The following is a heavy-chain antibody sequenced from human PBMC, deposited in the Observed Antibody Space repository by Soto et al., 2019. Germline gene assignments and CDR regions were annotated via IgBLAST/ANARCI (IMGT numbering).Heavy chain of an antibody. J-gene: IGHJ6*02. D-gene: IGHD6-13*01. V-gene: IGHV3-15*01. CDR1: GFTFSNAW. Sequence: SLRLSCAASGFTFSNAWMSWVRQAPGKGLEWVGRIKSKTDGGTTDYAAPVKGRFTISRDDSKNTLYLQMNSLKTEDTAVYYCTTDGFFSSWYGMDVWGQGTTVTVSS. CDR2: IKSKTDGGTT. CDR3: TTDGFFSSWYGMDV.